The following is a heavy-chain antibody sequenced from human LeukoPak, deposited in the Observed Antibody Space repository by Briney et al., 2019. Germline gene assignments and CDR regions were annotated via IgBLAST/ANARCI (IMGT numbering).Heavy chain of an antibody. CDR3: ARGPLYYYDSSGAYFDY. CDR2: INHSGST. D-gene: IGHD3-22*01. V-gene: IGHV4-34*01. Sequence: SEALALTCAVHGGSFRGYYWRLIRQPPGKGLEWIGEINHSGSTNYNPSLKSRVTISVDTSKNQFSLKLSSVTAADTAVYYCARGPLYYYDSSGAYFDYWGQGTLVTVSS. CDR1: GGSFRGYY. J-gene: IGHJ4*02.